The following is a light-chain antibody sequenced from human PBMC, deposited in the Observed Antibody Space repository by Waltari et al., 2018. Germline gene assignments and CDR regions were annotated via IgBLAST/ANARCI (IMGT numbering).Light chain of an antibody. CDR2: GAS. Sequence: DIVLTQSPDSLAVSLGERATINCTSRQNVFYSSSDKSYIAWYQQKTGRPPKLLIYGASTLESRVPERFSGSGSGTHFTLTISSLQAEDVAVYYCQQYYSPPPNTFGQGTRLEI. CDR3: QQYYSPPPNT. CDR1: QNVFYSSSDKSY. V-gene: IGKV4-1*01. J-gene: IGKJ2*01.